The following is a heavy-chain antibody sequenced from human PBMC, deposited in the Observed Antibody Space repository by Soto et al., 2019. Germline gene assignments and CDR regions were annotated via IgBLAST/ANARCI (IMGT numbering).Heavy chain of an antibody. CDR2: IYYSGST. D-gene: IGHD6-6*01. Sequence: SEPPSLTCTVSGGSISSGGYYWVWIRQPPGKGLEWIGSIYYSGSTYYNPSLKSRVTISVDTSKNQFSLKLSSVTAADTAVYYCARRSAVREIYYYGMDVWGQGTTVTVSS. J-gene: IGHJ6*02. V-gene: IGHV4-39*01. CDR3: ARRSAVREIYYYGMDV. CDR1: GGSISSGGYY.